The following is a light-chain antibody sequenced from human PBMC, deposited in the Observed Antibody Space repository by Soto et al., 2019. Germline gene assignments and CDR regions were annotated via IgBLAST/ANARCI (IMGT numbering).Light chain of an antibody. Sequence: EVVLTQSPGTLSVSPGEGATLSCRASQSVSSSYLAWYQQKPGQSPRLLIYGASGRATGIPDRFSGSGSGTDFTLTISGLEAEDFAVYYCQQYDSSPWTFGQGTKVDLK. CDR2: GAS. CDR1: QSVSSSY. J-gene: IGKJ1*01. V-gene: IGKV3-20*01. CDR3: QQYDSSPWT.